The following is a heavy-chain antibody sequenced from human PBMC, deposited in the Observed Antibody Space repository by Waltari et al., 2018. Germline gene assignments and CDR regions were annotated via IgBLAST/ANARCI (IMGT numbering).Heavy chain of an antibody. D-gene: IGHD3-22*01. CDR1: GFTYSNYW. Sequence: EVQLVESGVGLVQPGGSLRLSCEASGFTYSNYWKSWVRQAPGKGLEWVANIKQDGSDKYYVDSVKGRFTISRDNAKSSLYLQMNSLRAEDTAIYYCTRKKYYYDTSELGWFDPWGQGTLVTVSS. V-gene: IGHV3-7*03. J-gene: IGHJ5*02. CDR3: TRKKYYYDTSELGWFDP. CDR2: IKQDGSDK.